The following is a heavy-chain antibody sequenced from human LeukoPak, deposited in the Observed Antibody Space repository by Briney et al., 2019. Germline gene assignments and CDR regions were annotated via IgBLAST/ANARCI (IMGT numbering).Heavy chain of an antibody. D-gene: IGHD6-13*01. CDR2: IGAGADT. CDR3: ARDPSSWYGYYYMDV. V-gene: IGHV3-13*01. J-gene: IGHJ6*03. CDR1: GFSFSNSD. Sequence: PGGSLRLSCAASGFSFSNSDMHWVRQATGKGLEWVSAIGAGADTYYPDSVKGRFTISRENAKNSLYLQMNSLRAEDTAVYYCARDPSSWYGYYYMDVWGKGTTVTISS.